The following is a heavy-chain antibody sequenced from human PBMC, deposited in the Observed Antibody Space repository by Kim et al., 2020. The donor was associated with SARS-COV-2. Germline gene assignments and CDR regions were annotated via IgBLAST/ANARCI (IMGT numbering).Heavy chain of an antibody. CDR2: IRSTANSYAT. CDR3: TRWADCSSTSCRDY. V-gene: IGHV3-73*01. CDR1: GFTFSGSA. Sequence: GGSLRLFCAASGFTFSGSAMHWVRQASGKGLEWVGRIRSTANSYATAYAASVKGRFTISRDDSKNTAYLQMNSLKTEDTAVYYCTRWADCSSTSCRDYWGQGTLVTVSS. J-gene: IGHJ4*02. D-gene: IGHD2-2*01.